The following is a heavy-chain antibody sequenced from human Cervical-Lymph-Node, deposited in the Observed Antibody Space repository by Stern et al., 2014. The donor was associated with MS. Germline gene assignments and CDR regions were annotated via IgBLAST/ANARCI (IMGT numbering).Heavy chain of an antibody. Sequence: VQLLESGPGLVKPSETLSLTCTVSGGSISSYYWSWIRQPPGKGLEWIGYIYYSGSTNYNPSLKSRVTISVDTSKNQFSLKLSSVTAADTAVYYCARGTGNGDYFDYWGQGTLVTVSS. J-gene: IGHJ4*02. V-gene: IGHV4-59*01. CDR3: ARGTGNGDYFDY. CDR2: IYYSGST. D-gene: IGHD4-17*01. CDR1: GGSISSYY.